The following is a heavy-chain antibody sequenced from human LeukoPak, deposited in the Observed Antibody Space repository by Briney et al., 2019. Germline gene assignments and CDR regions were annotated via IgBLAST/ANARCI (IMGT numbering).Heavy chain of an antibody. CDR3: AKDPYYYGSGGYNYYYMDV. CDR1: GFTFSSYG. D-gene: IGHD3-10*01. Sequence: PGGSLRLSCAASGFTFSSYGMHWVRQAPGKGLEWVAFIRYDGSNKYYADSVKGRFTISRDNSKNTLYLQMNSLRAEDTAVYYCAKDPYYYGSGGYNYYYMDVWGEGTTVTISS. CDR2: IRYDGSNK. V-gene: IGHV3-30*02. J-gene: IGHJ6*03.